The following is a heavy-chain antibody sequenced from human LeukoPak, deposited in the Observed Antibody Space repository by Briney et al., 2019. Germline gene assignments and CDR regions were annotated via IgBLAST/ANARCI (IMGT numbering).Heavy chain of an antibody. J-gene: IGHJ4*02. CDR1: GYIFTHYW. Sequence: GESLKISCQVSGYIFTHYWIGWVRQMPGKGLESMVIIYPADSDTTYSPSFQGQVASSVDKSISPVYLQWSSLKASDTAMYYCARQSRDGSKTRGYFFDYWGQGTLVTVSS. V-gene: IGHV5-51*01. CDR2: IYPADSDT. CDR3: ARQSRDGSKTRGYFFDY. D-gene: IGHD3-10*01.